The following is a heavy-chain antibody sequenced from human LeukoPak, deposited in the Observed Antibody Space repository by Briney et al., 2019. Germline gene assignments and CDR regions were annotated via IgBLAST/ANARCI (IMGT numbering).Heavy chain of an antibody. Sequence: PGGSLRLSCAASGFTVSSNYMSWVRQAPGKGLEWVANIKQDGSEKYYVDSVKGRFTISRDNAKNSLYLQMNSLRAEDTAVYYCARVSGVIAAAGYYYGMDVWGQGTTVTVSS. CDR3: ARVSGVIAAAGYYYGMDV. V-gene: IGHV3-7*05. CDR2: IKQDGSEK. J-gene: IGHJ6*02. CDR1: GFTVSSNY. D-gene: IGHD6-13*01.